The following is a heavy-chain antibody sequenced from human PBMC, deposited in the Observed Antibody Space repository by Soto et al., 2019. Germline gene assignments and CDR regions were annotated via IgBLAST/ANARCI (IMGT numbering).Heavy chain of an antibody. CDR3: ARVSYYYDSSGYYFFDY. CDR1: GGSISSSNW. D-gene: IGHD3-22*01. CDR2: IYHSGST. V-gene: IGHV4-4*02. Sequence: QVQLQESGPGLVKPSGTLSLTCAVSGGSISSSNWWSWVRQPPGKGLEWIGEIYHSGSTNYNPSLKSRVTISVDKSKNQFSLKLSSVTAADTAVYYCARVSYYYDSSGYYFFDYWGQGTLVTVSS. J-gene: IGHJ4*02.